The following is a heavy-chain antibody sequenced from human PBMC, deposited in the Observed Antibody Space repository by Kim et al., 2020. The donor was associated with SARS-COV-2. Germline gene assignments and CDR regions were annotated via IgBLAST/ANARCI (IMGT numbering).Heavy chain of an antibody. J-gene: IGHJ3*02. Sequence: NPSLKSRVTISVDTSKNQFSLKLSSVTAADTAVYYCASFLAGTSLWDAFDIWGQGTMVTVSS. CDR3: ASFLAGTSLWDAFDI. D-gene: IGHD6-13*01. V-gene: IGHV4-59*01.